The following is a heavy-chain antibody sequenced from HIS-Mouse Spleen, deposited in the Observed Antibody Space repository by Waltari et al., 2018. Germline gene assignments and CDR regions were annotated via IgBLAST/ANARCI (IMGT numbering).Heavy chain of an antibody. Sequence: QLQLQESGPGLVKPSETLSLTCTVSGGSSSSSSHYWGWIRPPPGKGLEWIGSIYYSGSTYYNPSLKSRVTISVDTSKNQFSLKLSSVTTADTAVYYCAREIPYSSSWYDWYFDLWGRGTLVTVSS. CDR3: AREIPYSSSWYDWYFDL. V-gene: IGHV4-39*07. CDR1: GGSSSSSSHY. J-gene: IGHJ2*01. D-gene: IGHD6-13*01. CDR2: IYYSGST.